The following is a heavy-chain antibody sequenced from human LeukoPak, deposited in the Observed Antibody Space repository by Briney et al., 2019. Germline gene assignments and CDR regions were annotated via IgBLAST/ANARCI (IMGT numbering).Heavy chain of an antibody. CDR1: GYTFTSYG. CDR2: ISVYNGNT. J-gene: IGHJ4*02. D-gene: IGHD6-19*01. V-gene: IGHV1-18*01. CDR3: ARNGSGWTGDY. Sequence: ASVKVSCKASGYTFTSYGISWVRQPPAQGLEWMGWISVYNGNTNYAQELQGRVTMTRDTSTSTAYMELRSLRSDDTAVYYCARNGSGWTGDYWGQGTLVTVSS.